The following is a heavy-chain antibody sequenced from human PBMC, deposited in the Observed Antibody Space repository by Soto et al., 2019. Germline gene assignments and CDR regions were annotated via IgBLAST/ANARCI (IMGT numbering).Heavy chain of an antibody. CDR1: GFTFSNYG. J-gene: IGHJ6*02. Sequence: QVQLVESGGGVVQPGRSLRLSCAASGFTFSNYGMHWVRQAPGKGLEWVAIIWFDGSNKDYGESVKGRFTISRDNSKNTLYLQMNSLRAEDTAVYYCASDRFWSGWTYGMDVWGQGTTVTVSS. CDR2: IWFDGSNK. D-gene: IGHD3-3*01. V-gene: IGHV3-33*01. CDR3: ASDRFWSGWTYGMDV.